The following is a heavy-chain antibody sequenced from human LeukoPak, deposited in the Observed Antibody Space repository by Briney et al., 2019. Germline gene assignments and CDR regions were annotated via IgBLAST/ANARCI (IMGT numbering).Heavy chain of an antibody. V-gene: IGHV4-34*01. Sequence: SETLSLTCAVYGGSFSGYYWSWIRQPPGKGLEWIGEINHSGSTNYNPSLKSRVTISVDTSKDQFSLKLSSVTAADTAVYYCARQANHWGQGTLVTVSS. CDR3: ARQANH. CDR1: GGSFSGYY. CDR2: INHSGST. J-gene: IGHJ4*02.